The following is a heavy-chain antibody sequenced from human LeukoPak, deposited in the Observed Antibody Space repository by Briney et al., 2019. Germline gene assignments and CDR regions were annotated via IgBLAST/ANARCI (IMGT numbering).Heavy chain of an antibody. D-gene: IGHD1-26*01. CDR3: ARGSVGPDY. V-gene: IGHV3-74*01. J-gene: IGHJ4*02. CDR2: INTDGTST. CDR1: GFTFSSYA. Sequence: PGGSLRLSCATSGFTFSSYATSWVRQAPGKGLEWVSRINTDGTSTIYADSVRGRFTISRDNAKNTVYLQMNSLRAEDTAVYYCARGSVGPDYWGQGTLVTVSS.